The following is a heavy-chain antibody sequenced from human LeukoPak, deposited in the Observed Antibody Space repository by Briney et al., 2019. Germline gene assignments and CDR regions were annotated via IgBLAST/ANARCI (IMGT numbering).Heavy chain of an antibody. Sequence: TGGSLRLSCAASGFTFSSYAMSWVRQAPGKGLEWVSAISDSGGGTYYADSVKGRFTISRDNSKNTLYLQMNSLRAEDTAVYYCARVNDFWSGTEVRPYYFDFWGQGTLVTVSS. J-gene: IGHJ4*02. V-gene: IGHV3-23*01. CDR1: GFTFSSYA. D-gene: IGHD3-3*01. CDR3: ARVNDFWSGTEVRPYYFDF. CDR2: ISDSGGGT.